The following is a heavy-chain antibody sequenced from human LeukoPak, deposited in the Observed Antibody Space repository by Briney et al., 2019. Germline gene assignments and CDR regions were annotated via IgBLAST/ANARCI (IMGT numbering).Heavy chain of an antibody. Sequence: SVKVSCKASGGTFSSYAISWVRQAPGQGLEWMGRIIPILGIANYAQKFQGRVTITADKSTSTAYMELCSLRSEDTAVYYCARGSPHYYGSGSTFDYWGQGTLVTVSS. V-gene: IGHV1-69*04. J-gene: IGHJ4*02. CDR3: ARGSPHYYGSGSTFDY. CDR2: IIPILGIA. CDR1: GGTFSSYA. D-gene: IGHD3-10*01.